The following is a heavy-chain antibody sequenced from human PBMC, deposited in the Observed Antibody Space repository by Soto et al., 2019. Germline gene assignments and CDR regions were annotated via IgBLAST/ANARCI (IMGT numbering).Heavy chain of an antibody. V-gene: IGHV4-34*01. J-gene: IGHJ5*02. D-gene: IGHD3-3*01. CDR1: GGSFSGYY. Sequence: WETLSPTCAVYGGSFSGYYWSWIRQPPGNGLEWIGEINHSGSTNYNPSLKSRVTISVDTSKNQFSLKLSSVTAADTAVYYCARGLVEDYDFWSGYGNWFDPWGQGTLVTVSS. CDR2: INHSGST. CDR3: ARGLVEDYDFWSGYGNWFDP.